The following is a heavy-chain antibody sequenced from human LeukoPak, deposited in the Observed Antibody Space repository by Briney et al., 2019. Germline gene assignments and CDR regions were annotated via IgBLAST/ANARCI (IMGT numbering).Heavy chain of an antibody. CDR1: GGSISSGTYY. CDR3: ARDSYCDGGACQTSGFDR. V-gene: IGHV4-61*01. CDR2: IVHTGTT. Sequence: SETLSLTCTVSGGSISSGTYYWSWIRQPPGKGLEWIGYIVHTGTTQYSPSLKSRVTMSVDTSKNQFSLNLTYVTVADTAVYYCARDSYCDGGACQTSGFDRWGQGTLVAVSS. D-gene: IGHD2-8*02. J-gene: IGHJ4*02.